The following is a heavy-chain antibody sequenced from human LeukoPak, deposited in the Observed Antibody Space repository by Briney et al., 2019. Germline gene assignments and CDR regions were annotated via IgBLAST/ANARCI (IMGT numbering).Heavy chain of an antibody. J-gene: IGHJ4*02. D-gene: IGHD3-9*01. CDR3: ARGRGYDILTRSYSPSYDF. V-gene: IGHV1-2*02. CDR2: INSNTGDT. Sequence: GASVKVSCKASGYTFTGYYMHWVRQAPGQGLEWMGWINSNTGDTKSAQKFQGRVTMTTDTSISTAYMEITSLRSDDTAIYYCARGRGYDILTRSYSPSYDFWGQGTLVTVSS. CDR1: GYTFTGYY.